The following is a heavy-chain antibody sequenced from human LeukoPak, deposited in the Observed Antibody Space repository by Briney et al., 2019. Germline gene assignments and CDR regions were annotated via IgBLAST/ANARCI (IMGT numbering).Heavy chain of an antibody. J-gene: IGHJ5*02. CDR2: INYSGST. CDR1: GGSFTNYY. Sequence: ASETLSLTCAVYGGSFTNYYWSWIRQPPGKGLEWIGEINYSGSTNYNPSLKSRVTILVDTSKKQLSLKLTSVTAADTAVYYCARVDGSCSGGSCPSGNWFDPWGQGTLVTVSS. V-gene: IGHV4-34*01. CDR3: ARVDGSCSGGSCPSGNWFDP. D-gene: IGHD2-15*01.